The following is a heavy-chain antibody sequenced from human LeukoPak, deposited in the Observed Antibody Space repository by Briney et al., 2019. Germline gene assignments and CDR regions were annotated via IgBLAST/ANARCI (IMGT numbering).Heavy chain of an antibody. Sequence: GASVKVSCKASGGTFSSYTISCVRQAPGQGLEWMGRIIPILGIANYAQKFQGSVTITADKSTSTAYMELSSLRSEDTAVYYCARPNWNDSEGGWFDPSGQGTLATVSS. D-gene: IGHD1-1*01. J-gene: IGHJ5*02. V-gene: IGHV1-69*02. CDR3: ARPNWNDSEGGWFDP. CDR2: IIPILGIA. CDR1: GGTFSSYT.